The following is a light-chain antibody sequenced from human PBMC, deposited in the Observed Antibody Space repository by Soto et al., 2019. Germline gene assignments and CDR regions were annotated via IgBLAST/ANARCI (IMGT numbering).Light chain of an antibody. Sequence: QSVLTQPPSASGSPGQSVTTSCTGTSSDVGGYNYVSWYQQHPGKAPKLMIYEVSKRPSGVPDRFSGSKSGNTASLTVSGRQAEDEADYYCSSYAGSNTVVFGGGTKLTVL. CDR1: SSDVGGYNY. CDR3: SSYAGSNTVV. V-gene: IGLV2-8*01. CDR2: EVS. J-gene: IGLJ2*01.